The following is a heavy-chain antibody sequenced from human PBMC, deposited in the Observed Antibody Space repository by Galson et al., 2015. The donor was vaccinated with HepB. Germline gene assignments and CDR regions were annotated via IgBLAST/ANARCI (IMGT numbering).Heavy chain of an antibody. Sequence: SLRLSCAASGFTFRSYGMHWVRQAPGKGLEWVTIMSYDGSTKHYADSVRGRFTISRDNSNNTLYLQMDSLRAEDTAVYYCASPSSPFCVSNICRHFHFWGQGTLVTVSS. D-gene: IGHD4-11*01. CDR2: MSYDGSTK. J-gene: IGHJ4*02. V-gene: IGHV3-30*03. CDR1: GFTFRSYG. CDR3: ASPSSPFCVSNICRHFHF.